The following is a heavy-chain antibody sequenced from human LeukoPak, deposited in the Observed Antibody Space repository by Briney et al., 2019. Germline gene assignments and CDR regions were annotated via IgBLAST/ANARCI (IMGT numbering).Heavy chain of an antibody. CDR3: ATDLLGDLWSGYYTH. V-gene: IGHV1-24*01. D-gene: IGHD3-3*01. J-gene: IGHJ4*02. CDR2: FDPEDGET. Sequence: ASVKVSCKASGGTFSSYAISWVRQAPGQGLEWMGGFDPEDGETIYAQKFQGRVTMTEDTSTDTAYMELSSLRSEDTAVYYCATDLLGDLWSGYYTHWGQGTLVTVSS. CDR1: GGTFSSYA.